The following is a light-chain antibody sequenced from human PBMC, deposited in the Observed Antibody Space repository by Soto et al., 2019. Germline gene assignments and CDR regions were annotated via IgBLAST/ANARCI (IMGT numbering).Light chain of an antibody. CDR1: QSVSSN. Sequence: EIVMTQSPATLSVSPGERATLSCRASQSVSSNLAWYQQKPGQAPRLLIYGASTRATGIPARFSGSGSGTEFTLTISSLQSEGFAVYYCQQYNNWPRTFGQGNKLEIK. CDR2: GAS. J-gene: IGKJ2*01. V-gene: IGKV3-15*01. CDR3: QQYNNWPRT.